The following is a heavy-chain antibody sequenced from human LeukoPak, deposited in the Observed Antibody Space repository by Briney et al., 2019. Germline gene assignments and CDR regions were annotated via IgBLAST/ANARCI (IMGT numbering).Heavy chain of an antibody. V-gene: IGHV1-46*01. CDR1: GYTFTSYY. CDR3: ARGYTVTTFYYYYGMDV. J-gene: IGHJ6*02. D-gene: IGHD4-17*01. CDR2: INPSGGST. Sequence: ASVKVSCEASGYTFTSYYMHWVRQAPGQGLEWMGIINPSGGSTSYAQKFQGRVTMTRDTSTSTVYMELSSLRSEDTAVYYCARGYTVTTFYYYYGMDVWGQGTTVTVSS.